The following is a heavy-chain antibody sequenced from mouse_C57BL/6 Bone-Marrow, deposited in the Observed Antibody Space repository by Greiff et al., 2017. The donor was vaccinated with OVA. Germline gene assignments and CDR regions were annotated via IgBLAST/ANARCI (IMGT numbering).Heavy chain of an antibody. V-gene: IGHV5-12*01. CDR2: ISNGGGST. Sequence: EVNVVESGGGLVQPGGSLKLSCAASGFTFSDYYMYWVRQTPEKRLEWVAYISNGGGSTYYPDTVKGRFTISRDNAKNTLYLRMSRLKSEDTSMYYCARRDFDYWGQGTTLTVSS. CDR1: GFTFSDYY. J-gene: IGHJ2*01. CDR3: ARRDFDY.